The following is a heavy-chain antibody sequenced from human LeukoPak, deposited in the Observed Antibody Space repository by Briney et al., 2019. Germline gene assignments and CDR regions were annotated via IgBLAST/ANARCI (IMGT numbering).Heavy chain of an antibody. D-gene: IGHD5-24*01. CDR2: ISAYNGNT. Sequence: ASVKVSCKASGYTFTSYGISWVRQAPGQGLEWMGWISAYNGNTNYAQKLQGRVTMTTDTSTSTAHMELRSLRSDDTAVYYCARDTKRWLQFPDYWGQGTLVTVSS. J-gene: IGHJ4*02. V-gene: IGHV1-18*01. CDR1: GYTFTSYG. CDR3: ARDTKRWLQFPDY.